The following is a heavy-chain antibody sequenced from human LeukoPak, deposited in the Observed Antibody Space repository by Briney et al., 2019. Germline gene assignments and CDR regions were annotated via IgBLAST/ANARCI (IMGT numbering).Heavy chain of an antibody. CDR3: AREYSSGWTFWFDP. J-gene: IGHJ5*02. Sequence: GGSLRLSCAASRFTFSNYAMHWVRQAPGKGLEWVAVIPYDGSNKYYADSVKGRFTISRDNSKNTLYLQMNSLRAEDTAVYYCAREYSSGWTFWFDPWGQGTLVTVSS. D-gene: IGHD6-19*01. V-gene: IGHV3-30-3*01. CDR1: RFTFSNYA. CDR2: IPYDGSNK.